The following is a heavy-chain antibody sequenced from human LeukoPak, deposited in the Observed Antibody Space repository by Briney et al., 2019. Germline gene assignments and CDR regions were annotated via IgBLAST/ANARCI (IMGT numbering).Heavy chain of an antibody. Sequence: SVKVSCKASGGTFSSYTISWVRQAPGQGLEWMGRIIPILGIVNYAQKFQGRVTITADKSTSTAYMELSSLRSEDTAVYYCASRPAYYYDSSGYYPGAFDIWGQGTMVTVSS. J-gene: IGHJ3*02. CDR1: GGTFSSYT. V-gene: IGHV1-69*02. CDR3: ASRPAYYYDSSGYYPGAFDI. D-gene: IGHD3-22*01. CDR2: IIPILGIV.